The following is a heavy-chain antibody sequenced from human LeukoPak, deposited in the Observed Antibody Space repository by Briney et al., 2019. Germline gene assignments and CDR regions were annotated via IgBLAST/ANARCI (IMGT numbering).Heavy chain of an antibody. CDR1: GGSISSSSYY. CDR2: IYYSGST. CDR3: ARQAPSIYCSSTSCYSDY. D-gene: IGHD2-2*01. J-gene: IGHJ4*02. Sequence: SETLSLTCTVSGGSISSSSYYWGWIRQPPGKGLEWIGSIYYSGSTYYNPSLKSRVTISVDRSKNQFSLKLSSVTAADTAVYYCARQAPSIYCSSTSCYSDYWGQGTLVTVSS. V-gene: IGHV4-39*07.